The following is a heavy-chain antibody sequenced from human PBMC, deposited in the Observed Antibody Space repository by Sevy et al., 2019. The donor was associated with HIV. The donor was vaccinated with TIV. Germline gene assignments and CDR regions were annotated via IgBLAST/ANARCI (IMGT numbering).Heavy chain of an antibody. V-gene: IGHV3-7*01. CDR3: ARARAYSALDY. Sequence: GGSLRLSCVASRFTFSDSWMTWVRQAPGKGLERIAFINEDGSRLGYVDSVRGRFTISRENTKNSLYLQMNSLRAEDTAVYCCARARAYSALDYWGQGTLVTVSS. J-gene: IGHJ4*02. CDR1: RFTFSDSW. D-gene: IGHD5-18*01. CDR2: INEDGSRL.